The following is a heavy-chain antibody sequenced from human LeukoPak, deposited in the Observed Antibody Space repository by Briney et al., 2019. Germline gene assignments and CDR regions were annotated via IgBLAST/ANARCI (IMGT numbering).Heavy chain of an antibody. CDR2: ISTSSSTI. V-gene: IGHV3-48*01. Sequence: GGSLRLSXAASGFTFSSYSMNWVRQAPGKGLEWVSYISTSSSTIYYADSVKGRFAISRDNAKNSLYLQMNSLRVEDTAVYYCARVWQDYSNVDYWGQGTLVTVSS. J-gene: IGHJ4*02. CDR3: ARVWQDYSNVDY. D-gene: IGHD4-11*01. CDR1: GFTFSSYS.